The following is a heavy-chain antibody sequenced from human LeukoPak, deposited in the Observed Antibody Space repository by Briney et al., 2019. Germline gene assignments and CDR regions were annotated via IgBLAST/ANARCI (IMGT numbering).Heavy chain of an antibody. D-gene: IGHD6-6*01. CDR2: INPNSGGT. CDR3: ARDAYSSSPWYYFDY. V-gene: IGHV1-2*02. Sequence: GASVKVSCKASGYTFTGYYMHWVRQAPGQGLEWMGWINPNSGGTNYAQKFQGRVTMTRDTSISTAYMELSSLRSEDTAVYYCARDAYSSSPWYYFDYWGQGTLVTVSS. CDR1: GYTFTGYY. J-gene: IGHJ4*02.